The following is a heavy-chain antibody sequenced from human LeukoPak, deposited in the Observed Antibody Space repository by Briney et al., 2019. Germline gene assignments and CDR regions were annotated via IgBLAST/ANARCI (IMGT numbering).Heavy chain of an antibody. D-gene: IGHD3-10*01. CDR1: GYTFTSYA. V-gene: IGHV1-3*01. CDR3: ARVYTMVRGVNPYCFDY. J-gene: IGHJ4*02. Sequence: ASVKVSCKASGYTFTSYAMHWVRQAPGQRLEWMGWINAGNGNTKYSQKFQGRVTITRDTSASTAYMELSSLRSEDTAVYYCARVYTMVRGVNPYCFDYWGQGTLVTVSS. CDR2: INAGNGNT.